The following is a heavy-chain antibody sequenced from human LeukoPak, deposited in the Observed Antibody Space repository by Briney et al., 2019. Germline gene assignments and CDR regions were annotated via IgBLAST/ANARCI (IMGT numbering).Heavy chain of an antibody. Sequence: GGSLRLSCAASGFSFSSYGMSWVRQAPGKGLEWVSAIIGSGGSTYYADSVKGRFTISRDNAKNTLYLQMNSLRAEDTAVYYCVRDLGGPDYWGQGTLVTVSS. J-gene: IGHJ4*02. CDR2: IIGSGGST. V-gene: IGHV3-23*01. CDR1: GFSFSSYG. D-gene: IGHD3-10*01. CDR3: VRDLGGPDY.